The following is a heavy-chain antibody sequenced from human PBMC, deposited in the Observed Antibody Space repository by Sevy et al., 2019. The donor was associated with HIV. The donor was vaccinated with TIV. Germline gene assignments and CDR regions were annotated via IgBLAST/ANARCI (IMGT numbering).Heavy chain of an antibody. CDR3: AKIDCVNAVSYYEDY. CDR1: GFTFSNYA. Sequence: GGSLRLSCTASGFTFSNYAVSWVRQSPGKGLEWVSGIIGTGLSTYYADSVKGRFTISRDNSQNKIYLQMNSLRPEDTAIYYCAKIDCVNAVSYYEDYWGQGTLVTVSS. D-gene: IGHD3-3*01. J-gene: IGHJ4*02. CDR2: IIGTGLST. V-gene: IGHV3-23*01.